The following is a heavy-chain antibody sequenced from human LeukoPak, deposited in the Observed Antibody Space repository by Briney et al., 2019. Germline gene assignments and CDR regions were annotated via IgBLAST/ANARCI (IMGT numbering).Heavy chain of an antibody. CDR3: ARDRSPYDGGWDY. J-gene: IGHJ4*02. CDR2: ISYDGSNK. CDR1: GFTFSSYA. Sequence: GRSLRLSYAASGFTFSSYAMHWVRQAPGKGLEWVAVISYDGSNKYYADSVKGRFTISRDNSKNTLYLQMNSLRAEDTAVYYCARDRSPYDGGWDYWGQGTLVTVSS. D-gene: IGHD6-19*01. V-gene: IGHV3-30*04.